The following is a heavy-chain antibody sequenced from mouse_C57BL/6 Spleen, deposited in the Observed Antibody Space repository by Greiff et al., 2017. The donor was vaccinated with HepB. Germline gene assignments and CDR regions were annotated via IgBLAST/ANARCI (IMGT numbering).Heavy chain of an antibody. V-gene: IGHV1-26*01. CDR1: GYTFPDYY. CDR3: ARLDSSGYWFAY. J-gene: IGHJ3*01. CDR2: INPNNGGT. Sequence: EVQLQQSGPELVKPGASVKISCKASGYTFPDYYMNLVKQSHGKSLEWIGDINPNNGGTSYNQKFKGKATLTVDKSSSTAYMELRSLTSEDSAVYYCARLDSSGYWFAYWGQGTLVTVSA. D-gene: IGHD3-2*02.